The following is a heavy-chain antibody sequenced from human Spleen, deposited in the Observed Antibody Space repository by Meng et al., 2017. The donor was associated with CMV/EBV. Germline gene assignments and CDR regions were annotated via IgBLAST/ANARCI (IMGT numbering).Heavy chain of an antibody. J-gene: IGHJ4*02. CDR1: GFTVTGYY. D-gene: IGHD1-26*01. Sequence: ASGFTVTGYYIHWVRQAPGQGLEWVGWIDPHGDVTKYGQQFQGRVTMTRDTSTSSAYMELASLRSDDTAVYFCTRRPLGSTNPFDSWGQGTLVTVSS. CDR2: IDPHGDVT. V-gene: IGHV1-2*02. CDR3: TRRPLGSTNPFDS.